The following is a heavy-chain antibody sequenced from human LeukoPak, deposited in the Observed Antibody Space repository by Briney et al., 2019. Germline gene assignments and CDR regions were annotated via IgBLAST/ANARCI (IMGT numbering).Heavy chain of an antibody. J-gene: IGHJ6*03. Sequence: SSQTLSLTCTVSGGSISSGGYYWSWIRQHPGKGLGWIGYIYYSGSTYYNPSLKSRVTISVDTSKNQFSLKLSSVTAADTAVYYCARLGAVQLRSYYYYYMDVWGKGTTVTVSS. CDR1: GGSISSGGYY. D-gene: IGHD5-18*01. CDR2: IYYSGST. CDR3: ARLGAVQLRSYYYYYMDV. V-gene: IGHV4-31*03.